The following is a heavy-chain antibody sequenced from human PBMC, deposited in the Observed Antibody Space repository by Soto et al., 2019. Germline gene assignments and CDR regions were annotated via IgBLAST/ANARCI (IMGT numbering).Heavy chain of an antibody. V-gene: IGHV3-23*01. Sequence: HPGGSLRLSCAASGFTFSSYAMSWVRQAPGKGLEWVSAISGSGGSTYYADSVKGRFTISRDNSKNTLYLQMNSLRAEDTAVYYCAKDARGGANWNYVLSCCGMDVWGQGTTVTVSS. CDR3: AKDARGGANWNYVLSCCGMDV. D-gene: IGHD1-7*01. CDR1: GFTFSSYA. J-gene: IGHJ6*02. CDR2: ISGSGGST.